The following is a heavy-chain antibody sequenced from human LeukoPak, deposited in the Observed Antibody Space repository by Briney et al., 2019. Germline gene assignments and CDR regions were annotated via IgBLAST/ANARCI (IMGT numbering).Heavy chain of an antibody. J-gene: IGHJ4*02. Sequence: GGPLRLSCAASGFIFSDYYMSWIRQAPGKGLEWLSYITSSGSTIYYADSVKGRFTISRDNAKNSLYLQMNSLRAEDTAVYYCARREGGFYSWGIAYWGQGTLVTVSS. CDR2: ITSSGSTI. V-gene: IGHV3-11*04. CDR3: ARREGGFYSWGIAY. CDR1: GFIFSDYY. D-gene: IGHD1-26*01.